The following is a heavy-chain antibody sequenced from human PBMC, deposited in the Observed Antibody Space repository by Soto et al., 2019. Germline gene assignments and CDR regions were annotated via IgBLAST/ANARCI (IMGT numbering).Heavy chain of an antibody. CDR3: ARVYSSSSGRAMDV. CDR2: ISSSGSNI. Sequence: LRLSCAASGFIFSSYEMNWVRQAPGKGLEWVSYISSSGSNIYYADSLKGRFIISRDNSKNSLFLQMNSLRAEDTGLYYCARVYSSSSGRAMDVWGQGTTVTV. D-gene: IGHD6-6*01. CDR1: GFIFSSYE. V-gene: IGHV3-48*03. J-gene: IGHJ6*02.